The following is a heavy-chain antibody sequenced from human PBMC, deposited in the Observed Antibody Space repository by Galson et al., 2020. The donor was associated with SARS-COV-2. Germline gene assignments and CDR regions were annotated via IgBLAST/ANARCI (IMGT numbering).Heavy chain of an antibody. CDR1: GFTVSVTY. Sequence: GESLKISCAASGFTVSVTYMSWVRQAPGKGLEWVSIIYSDVSTYYADSVKGRFTISRDDSKNTLFLQMNSLRAEDTAMYYCARNDFWSGYYLDSWGQGTLVTVSS. V-gene: IGHV3-53*01. CDR3: ARNDFWSGYYLDS. CDR2: IYSDVST. D-gene: IGHD3-3*01. J-gene: IGHJ4*02.